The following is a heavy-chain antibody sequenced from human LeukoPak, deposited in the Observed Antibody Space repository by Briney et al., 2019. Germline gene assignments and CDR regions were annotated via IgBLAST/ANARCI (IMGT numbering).Heavy chain of an antibody. V-gene: IGHV4-4*07. CDR1: GGSISGYT. CDR2: IYASGST. J-gene: IGHJ4*02. D-gene: IGHD1-26*01. CDR3: ARGVVGATAFAY. Sequence: SETLSLTCTVSGGSISGYTWRWIRQPAGKGLEWIGRIYASGSTNYNPSLQGRVTMSVDTSRGQFFLMVHSVTAADTAVYYCARGVVGATAFAYWGQGTVVTASS.